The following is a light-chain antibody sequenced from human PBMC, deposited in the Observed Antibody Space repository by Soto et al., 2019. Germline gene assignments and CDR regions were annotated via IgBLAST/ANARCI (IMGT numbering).Light chain of an antibody. CDR1: SGSVSTSYY. Sequence: QTVVTQEPSFSVSPGRTVTLTCGLSSGSVSTSYYPSWYQQTPGQAPRTLIYSTNTRSSGVPDRFSGSILGNKAALTITGAQAYYESDYYCVLYMGSGIWVFGGGTKVTVL. V-gene: IGLV8-61*01. CDR3: VLYMGSGIWV. J-gene: IGLJ3*02. CDR2: STN.